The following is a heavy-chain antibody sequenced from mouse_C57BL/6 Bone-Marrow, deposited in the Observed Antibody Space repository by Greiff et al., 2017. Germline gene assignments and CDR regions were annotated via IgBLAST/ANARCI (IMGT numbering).Heavy chain of an antibody. CDR2: IDPEDGET. V-gene: IGHV14-2*01. D-gene: IGHD2-10*01. CDR1: GFNITDYY. Sequence: DVHLVESGAELVKPGASVKLSCTASGFNITDYYMHWVKQRTEQGLEWIGRIDPEDGETKYAPNFQGQATITADTSSNTAYLQLSSLTSEDTAVYYCGRGAYYGNYVWGQGTLVTVSA. CDR3: GRGAYYGNYV. J-gene: IGHJ3*01.